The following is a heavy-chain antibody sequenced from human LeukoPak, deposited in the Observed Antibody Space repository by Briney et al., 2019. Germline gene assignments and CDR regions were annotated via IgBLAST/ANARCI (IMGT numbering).Heavy chain of an antibody. CDR3: ATLGQGYCSGGSCYTSGSSDY. D-gene: IGHD2-15*01. CDR1: GFTFSSYA. V-gene: IGHV3-23*01. J-gene: IGHJ4*02. CDR2: ISGSGGST. Sequence: GGSLRLSCAASGFTFSSYAMSWVRQAPGKGLEWVSAISGSGGSTYYAGSVKGRFTISRDNSKNTLYLQMNSLRAEDTAVYYCATLGQGYCSGGSCYTSGSSDYWGQGTLVTVSP.